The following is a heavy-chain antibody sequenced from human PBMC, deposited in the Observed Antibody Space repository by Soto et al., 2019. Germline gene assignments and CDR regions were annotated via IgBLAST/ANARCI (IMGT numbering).Heavy chain of an antibody. J-gene: IGHJ4*02. CDR2: IYYSGST. Sequence: SETLSLTCTVSGGSISSSSYYWGWIPQPPGKGLEWIGSIYYSGSTYYNPSLKSRVTISVDTSKNQFSLKLSSVTAADTAVYYCARFGGWYGNFDYWGQGTLVTVSS. V-gene: IGHV4-39*01. D-gene: IGHD6-19*01. CDR1: GGSISSSSYY. CDR3: ARFGGWYGNFDY.